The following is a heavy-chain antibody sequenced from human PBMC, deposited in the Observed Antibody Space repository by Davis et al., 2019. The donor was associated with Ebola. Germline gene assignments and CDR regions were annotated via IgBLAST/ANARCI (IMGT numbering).Heavy chain of an antibody. Sequence: MPSETLSLTCTVSGGSISSSSYYWGWIRQPPGKGLEWIGSIYYSGSTYYNPSLKSRVTISVDTSKNQFSLKLSSVTAADTAVYYCARVGWLRFRWFDPWGQGTLVTVSS. CDR1: GGSISSSSYY. CDR2: IYYSGST. V-gene: IGHV4-39*01. J-gene: IGHJ5*02. D-gene: IGHD5-12*01. CDR3: ARVGWLRFRWFDP.